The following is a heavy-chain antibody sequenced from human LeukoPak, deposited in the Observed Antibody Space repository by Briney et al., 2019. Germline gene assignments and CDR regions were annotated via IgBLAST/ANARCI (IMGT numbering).Heavy chain of an antibody. J-gene: IGHJ4*02. Sequence: GGSLRLSCAASGFTVSSNHMSWVRQAPGKGLEWVSAISGSGGSTYYADSVKGRFTISRDNSKNTLYLQMNSLRAEDTAVYYCATSRVAGTWYWGQGTLVTVSS. CDR3: ATSRVAGTWY. CDR1: GFTVSSNH. D-gene: IGHD6-19*01. CDR2: ISGSGGST. V-gene: IGHV3-23*01.